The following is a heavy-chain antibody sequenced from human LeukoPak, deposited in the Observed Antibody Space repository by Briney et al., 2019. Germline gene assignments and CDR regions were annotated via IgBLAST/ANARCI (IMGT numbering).Heavy chain of an antibody. V-gene: IGHV3-66*01. D-gene: IGHD6-19*01. J-gene: IGHJ5*02. Sequence: GGSLRLSCAASGITFSSYGMSWVRQAPGKGLEWVSVIYSGGSTYYADSVKDRFTISRDNSKNTVYLQMNSLRAEDTAVYYCARGTGKYSSASSWGQGTLVTVSS. CDR1: GITFSSYG. CDR2: IYSGGST. CDR3: ARGTGKYSSASS.